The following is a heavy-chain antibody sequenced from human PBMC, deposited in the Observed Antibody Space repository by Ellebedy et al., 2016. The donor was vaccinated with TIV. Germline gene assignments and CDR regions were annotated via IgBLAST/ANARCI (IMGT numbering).Heavy chain of an antibody. CDR1: GFIFRNAW. CDR3: ITTNSGGDCFPRYEHLHH. Sequence: PGGSLRLSCAASGFIFRNAWMNWVRQAPGKGLEWVGSIKSRADGGTTDFAAPVRGRFAISRDDSRDTGYLQVNSLKTEDTAMYYCITTNSGGDCFPRYEHLHHWGPGTLVTVSS. CDR2: IKSRADGGTT. V-gene: IGHV3-15*07. J-gene: IGHJ1*01. D-gene: IGHD2-21*02.